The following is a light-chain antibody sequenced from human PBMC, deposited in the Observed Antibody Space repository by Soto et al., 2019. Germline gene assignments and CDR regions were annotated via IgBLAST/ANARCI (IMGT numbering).Light chain of an antibody. J-gene: IGLJ1*01. Sequence: QSALTQPASVSGSPGQSITISCTGTSSDVGGYNYVSWYQQHPGKAPKLMIYEVSNRPSGVSNRFSGSKSGNTASLTISGLQAEDEADYYCAAWDDSLTGPVFGTGTKVTVL. V-gene: IGLV2-14*01. CDR2: EVS. CDR3: AAWDDSLTGPV. CDR1: SSDVGGYNY.